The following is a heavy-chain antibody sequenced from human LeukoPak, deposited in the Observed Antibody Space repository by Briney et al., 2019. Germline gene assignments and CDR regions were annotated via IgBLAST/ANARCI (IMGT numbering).Heavy chain of an antibody. CDR3: ARYCSSTSCRAPYYGMDV. J-gene: IGHJ6*04. CDR2: IYYSGST. Sequence: SETLSLTCTVSGGSISSGGYYWSWIRQHPGKGLEWIGYIYYSGSTYYNPSLKSRVTISVDTSKNQFSLKLSSVTAADTAVYYCARYCSSTSCRAPYYGMDVWGKGTTVTVSS. V-gene: IGHV4-31*03. D-gene: IGHD2-2*01. CDR1: GGSISSGGYY.